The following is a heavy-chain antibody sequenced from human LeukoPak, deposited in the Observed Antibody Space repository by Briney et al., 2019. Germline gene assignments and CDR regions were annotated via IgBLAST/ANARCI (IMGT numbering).Heavy chain of an antibody. V-gene: IGHV1-46*01. CDR1: GYTFTSYY. CDR2: INPSGGST. J-gene: IGHJ4*02. Sequence: ASVKVPCKASGYTFTSYYMHWVRQAPGQGLEWMGIINPSGGSTSYAQKFQGRVTMTRDTSTSTVYMELSSLRSEDTAVYYCARDPIVGATTGYFDYWGQGTLVTVSS. CDR3: ARDPIVGATTGYFDY. D-gene: IGHD1-26*01.